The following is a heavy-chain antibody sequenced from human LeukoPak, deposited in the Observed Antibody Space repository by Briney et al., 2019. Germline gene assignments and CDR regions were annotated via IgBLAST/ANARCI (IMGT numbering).Heavy chain of an antibody. Sequence: PGGSLRLSCAASGLTSRSYVMSCVRHAPGKGLELVSGISASGGSTYYADAVKGRFTIARDISKNTLYLQMSSLRAEDTAIYYCAQASSDYFGAGSLTSWGQGTLVTVSS. J-gene: IGHJ5*02. CDR3: AQASSDYFGAGSLTS. CDR1: GLTSRSYV. V-gene: IGHV3-23*01. D-gene: IGHD3-10*01. CDR2: ISASGGST.